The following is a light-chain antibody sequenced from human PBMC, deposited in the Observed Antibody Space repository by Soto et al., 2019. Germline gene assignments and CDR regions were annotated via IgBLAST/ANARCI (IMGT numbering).Light chain of an antibody. CDR2: EVS. CDR1: NSDVGGYNY. CDR3: SSYTSSSTLGV. Sequence: QSALTQPASVSGSPGQSITISCTGTNSDVGGYNYVSWYQPHPGKAPKLMIYEVSNRPSGVSNRFSVSKSGNTASLTISGLQAEDEADYYCSSYTSSSTLGVFGGGTKVTVL. V-gene: IGLV2-14*01. J-gene: IGLJ3*02.